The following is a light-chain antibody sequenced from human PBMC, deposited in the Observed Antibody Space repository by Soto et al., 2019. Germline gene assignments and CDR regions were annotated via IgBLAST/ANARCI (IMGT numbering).Light chain of an antibody. CDR3: CSDAGSLTWV. V-gene: IGLV2-23*02. J-gene: IGLJ3*02. CDR1: SSDVGSHNF. Sequence: QAASVSGSPGQSITISCTGTSSDVGSHNFVSWYQQHPGKAPKLMIYGVRERPSGVSNRFSGSKSGNTASLTISGLQAEDEADYYCCSDAGSLTWVFGGGTKVTVL. CDR2: GVR.